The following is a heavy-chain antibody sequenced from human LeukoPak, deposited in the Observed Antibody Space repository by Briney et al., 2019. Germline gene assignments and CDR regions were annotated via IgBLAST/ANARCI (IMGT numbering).Heavy chain of an antibody. CDR2: IIPVFGSP. CDR1: GGTFDSYA. V-gene: IGHV1-69*06. CDR3: AWDRG. J-gene: IGHJ4*02. Sequence: SVKVSCKASGGTFDSYALTWVRPAPGQGLEWMGRIIPVFGSPDYAQKFQDRVTINADKPATTVYMELKSLRSDDTAVYYCAWDRGWGQGTLVTVS.